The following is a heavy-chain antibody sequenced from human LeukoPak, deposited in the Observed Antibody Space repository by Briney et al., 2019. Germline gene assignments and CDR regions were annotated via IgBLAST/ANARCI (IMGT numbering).Heavy chain of an antibody. Sequence: KTSETLSLTCAVSGGSISSGGYSWSWIRQPPGKGLEWIGYIYHSGSTYYNPSLKSRVTISVDRSKNQFSLKLSSVTAADTAVYYCARRAYGSGSYYNEGLPYYFDYWGQGTLVTVSS. CDR3: ARRAYGSGSYYNEGLPYYFDY. CDR1: GGSISSGGYS. J-gene: IGHJ4*02. V-gene: IGHV4-30-2*01. CDR2: IYHSGST. D-gene: IGHD3-10*01.